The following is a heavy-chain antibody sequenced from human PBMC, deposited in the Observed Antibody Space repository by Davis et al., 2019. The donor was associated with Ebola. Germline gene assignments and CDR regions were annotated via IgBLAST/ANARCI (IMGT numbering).Heavy chain of an antibody. D-gene: IGHD1-1*01. CDR2: INPHNGNT. CDR1: GYPFTSNG. Sequence: AASVKVSCKASGYPFTSNGINWVRQAPGQGLEWMGWINPHNGNTNYAQNVQGRVTMTTDTSTSTAYMEVGSLRSDDTAVYYCARAQFPTTSDHWGQGTLVTVSS. J-gene: IGHJ4*02. CDR3: ARAQFPTTSDH. V-gene: IGHV1-18*04.